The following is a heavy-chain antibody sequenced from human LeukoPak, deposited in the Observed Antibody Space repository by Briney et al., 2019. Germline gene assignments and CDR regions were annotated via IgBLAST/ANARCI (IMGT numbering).Heavy chain of an antibody. CDR3: ARMRSSRRTHNWFDP. V-gene: IGHV1-8*01. CDR1: GYTFTSYD. J-gene: IGHJ5*02. CDR2: MNPNSGNT. D-gene: IGHD6-13*01. Sequence: ASVKVSCXASGYTFTSYDINWVRQATGQGLEWMGWMNPNSGNTGYAQKFQGRVTMTRNTSISTAYMELSSLRSEDTAVYYCARMRSSRRTHNWFDPWGQGTLVTVSS.